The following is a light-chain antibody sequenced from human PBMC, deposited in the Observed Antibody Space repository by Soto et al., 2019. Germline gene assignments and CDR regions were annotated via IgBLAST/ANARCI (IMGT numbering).Light chain of an antibody. Sequence: EIFMTQSPATLSVGPWEMATLSCRASQSVSSNLAWYQQKPGQAPRLLIYGASTRATGIPARFSGSGSGTEFTLTISSLQSEDFAVYYCQQYNNRSTFGQGTKVDI. CDR2: GAS. J-gene: IGKJ1*01. CDR3: QQYNNRST. V-gene: IGKV3-15*01. CDR1: QSVSSN.